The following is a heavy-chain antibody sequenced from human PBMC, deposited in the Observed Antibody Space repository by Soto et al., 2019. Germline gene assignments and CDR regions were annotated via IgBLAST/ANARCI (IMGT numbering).Heavy chain of an antibody. J-gene: IGHJ6*02. CDR3: ARETRYYDFWSGYPSDYYYGMDV. V-gene: IGHV4-61*01. CDR2: IYYSGST. Sequence: QVQLQESGPGLVKPSETLSLTCTVSGGSVSSGSYYWSWIRQPPGKGLEWIGYIYYSGSTNYNPSLKGRVTISVDTSKNPISLKLSSVTAADTAVYYCARETRYYDFWSGYPSDYYYGMDVWGQGTTVTVSS. CDR1: GGSVSSGSYY. D-gene: IGHD3-3*01.